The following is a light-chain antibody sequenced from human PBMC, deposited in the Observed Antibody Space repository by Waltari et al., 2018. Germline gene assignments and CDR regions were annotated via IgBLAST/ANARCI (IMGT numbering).Light chain of an antibody. CDR3: QQYNSDQYT. CDR1: QSINTW. J-gene: IGKJ2*01. Sequence: DIQMTQSPSTLSASIGDRVTITCLASQSINTWLAWYQHRPGKAPKLLIQKASFLQSGVPSRFSGSESGTEFTLTINSLQPDDLATYHCQQYNSDQYTFGQGTKLEI. V-gene: IGKV1-5*03. CDR2: KAS.